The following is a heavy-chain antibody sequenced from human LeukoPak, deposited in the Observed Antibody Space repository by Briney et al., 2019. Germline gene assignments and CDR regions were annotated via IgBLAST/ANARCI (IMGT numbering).Heavy chain of an antibody. V-gene: IGHV3-23*01. CDR2: IFGSGGSA. D-gene: IGHD6-19*01. J-gene: IGHJ4*02. Sequence: PGGSLRLSCAASGFTFNSYAMYWVRQAPGKGLEWVSGIFGSGGSAHYADSVEGRFTISRDNSKNTVYLQMDSLRVEDTAVYYCGKTTTGYSSGRYPGWPVDYWGQGTLVTVSS. CDR1: GFTFNSYA. CDR3: GKTTTGYSSGRYPGWPVDY.